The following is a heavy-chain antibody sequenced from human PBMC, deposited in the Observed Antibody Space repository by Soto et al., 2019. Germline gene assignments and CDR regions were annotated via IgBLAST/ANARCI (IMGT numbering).Heavy chain of an antibody. CDR2: LYYSGST. Sequence: SETLSLTCTVSGGSIISSNYYWGWIRQPPGKGLEWIGSLYYSGSTYYNPSLKSRVTTSVDTSKNQFSLKLSSVTAADTAVYYCARVPFPFLEWSSPRSYYYMDVWGKGTTVTVSS. CDR1: GGSIISSNYY. J-gene: IGHJ6*03. CDR3: ARVPFPFLEWSSPRSYYYMDV. V-gene: IGHV4-39*01. D-gene: IGHD3-3*02.